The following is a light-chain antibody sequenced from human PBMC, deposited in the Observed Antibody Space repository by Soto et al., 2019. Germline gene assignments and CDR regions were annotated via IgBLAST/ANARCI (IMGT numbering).Light chain of an antibody. CDR3: QSYDSGLSGSV. J-gene: IGLJ1*01. Sequence: QSVLTQPPSVSGAPGQRVTISCTGSSSNIGAGYDVHWYQQLPGTAPKLLIYGDTNRPSGVPDRFSGSKSGTPASLAITGLQAEDEADYYCQSYDSGLSGSVFGTGTKLTVL. CDR2: GDT. V-gene: IGLV1-40*01. CDR1: SSNIGAGYD.